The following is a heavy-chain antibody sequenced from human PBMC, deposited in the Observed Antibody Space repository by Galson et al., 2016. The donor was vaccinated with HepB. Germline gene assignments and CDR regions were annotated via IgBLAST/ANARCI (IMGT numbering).Heavy chain of an antibody. CDR1: GFTFSRYA. J-gene: IGHJ2*01. Sequence: SLRLSCAASGFTFSRYAMSWVRQAPGKGLEWVSGISDRGDDTDYADSVRGRFTISRDNSKKMFFLQMNTLRAEDTAVYYCSKDQGVAESGWFFDLWGRGTLVTVSS. V-gene: IGHV3-23*01. D-gene: IGHD2-15*01. CDR3: SKDQGVAESGWFFDL. CDR2: ISDRGDDT.